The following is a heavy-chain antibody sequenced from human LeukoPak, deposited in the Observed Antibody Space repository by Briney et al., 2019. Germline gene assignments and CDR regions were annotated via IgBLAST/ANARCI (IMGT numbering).Heavy chain of an antibody. CDR2: IYYSGST. CDR3: ARAHPHLDY. Sequence: SETLSLTCTVSGGSISSYNWSWIRHPPGKGLEWIGYIYYSGSTNYNPPLTSRVTIPVATSKNQFPLKLSSVTAAATAVYYCARAHPHLDYWGQGTLVTVSS. CDR1: GGSISSYN. J-gene: IGHJ4*02. V-gene: IGHV4-59*01.